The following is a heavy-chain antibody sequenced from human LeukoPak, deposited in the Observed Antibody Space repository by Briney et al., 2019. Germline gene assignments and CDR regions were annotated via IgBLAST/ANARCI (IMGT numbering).Heavy chain of an antibody. Sequence: ASVKVSCKASGSTFTDYYMHWVRQAPGQGLEWMGWINPDSGGTNYAQDFQGRITMTRDTSISTAYMELSGLRSDDTAVYYCAVPQWELLNWGQGTLVTVSS. CDR1: GSTFTDYY. V-gene: IGHV1-2*02. J-gene: IGHJ4*02. D-gene: IGHD1-26*01. CDR2: INPDSGGT. CDR3: AVPQWELLN.